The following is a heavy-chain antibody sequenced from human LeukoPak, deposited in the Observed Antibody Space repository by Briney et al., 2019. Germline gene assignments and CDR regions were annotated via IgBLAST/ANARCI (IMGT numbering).Heavy chain of an antibody. D-gene: IGHD4-4*01. J-gene: IGHJ4*02. CDR1: GGTFSSYA. Sequence: AASVKVSCKASGGTFSSYAISWVRQAPGQGLEWMGRIIPILGIANYAQKFQGRVTITADKSTSTAYMELSSLRAEDTAVYYCARGLSGYSNYGLVYWGQGTLVTVSS. V-gene: IGHV1-69*04. CDR3: ARGLSGYSNYGLVY. CDR2: IIPILGIA.